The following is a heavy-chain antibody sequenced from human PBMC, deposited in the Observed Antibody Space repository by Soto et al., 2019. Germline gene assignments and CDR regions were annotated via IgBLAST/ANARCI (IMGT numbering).Heavy chain of an antibody. V-gene: IGHV1-3*01. CDR1: GYTFTGYA. CDR2: INAGNGNT. Sequence: ASVKVSCKASGYTFTGYAVHWVRQAPGQRLEWMGWINAGNGNTKYSQKFQGRVTITRDTSASTAYMELRSLRSDDTAVYYCARARRSLVAGIGQWGQGTLVTVSS. CDR3: ARARRSLVAGIGQ. J-gene: IGHJ4*02. D-gene: IGHD6-19*01.